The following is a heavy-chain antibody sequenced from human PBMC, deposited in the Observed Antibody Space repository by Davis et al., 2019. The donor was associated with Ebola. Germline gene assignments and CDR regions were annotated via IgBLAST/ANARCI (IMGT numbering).Heavy chain of an antibody. D-gene: IGHD4-17*01. CDR3: ARARDYGEHNNWFDP. CDR2: INPSGGST. CDR1: GYTFTGYY. J-gene: IGHJ5*02. V-gene: IGHV1-46*01. Sequence: ASVKVSCKASGYTFTGYYMHWVRQAPGQGLEWMGIINPSGGSTNYAQKFQGRVTVTRDTSTGTVYMEVNSLRSEDTAVYYCARARDYGEHNNWFDPWGQGTLVTVSS.